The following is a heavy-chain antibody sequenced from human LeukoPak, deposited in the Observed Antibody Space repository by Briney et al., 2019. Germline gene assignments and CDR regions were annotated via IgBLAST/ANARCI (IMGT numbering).Heavy chain of an antibody. J-gene: IGHJ3*02. CDR2: IYYSGST. CDR3: ARVVLAGCSSTSCPEGAFDI. CDR1: GGSISSYY. D-gene: IGHD2-2*01. Sequence: SETLSLTCTVSGGSISSYYWSWIRQPPGKGLEWIGYIYYSGSTNYNPSLKSRVTISVDTSKNQFSLKLSSVTAADTAVYYCARVVLAGCSSTSCPEGAFDIWGQGTMVTVSS. V-gene: IGHV4-59*01.